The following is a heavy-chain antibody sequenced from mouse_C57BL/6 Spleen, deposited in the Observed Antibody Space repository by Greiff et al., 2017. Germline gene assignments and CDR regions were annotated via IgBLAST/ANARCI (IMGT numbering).Heavy chain of an antibody. D-gene: IGHD2-4*01. CDR1: GYAFTNYL. CDR2: INPGSGGT. J-gene: IGHJ2*01. Sequence: VQVVESGAELVRPGTSVKVSCKASGYAFTNYLIEWVKQRPGQGLEWIGVINPGSGGTNYNEKFKGKATLTADKSSSTAYMQLSSLTSEDSAVYFCARKGGYYDYDGGFDYWGQGTTLTVSS. V-gene: IGHV1-54*01. CDR3: ARKGGYYDYDGGFDY.